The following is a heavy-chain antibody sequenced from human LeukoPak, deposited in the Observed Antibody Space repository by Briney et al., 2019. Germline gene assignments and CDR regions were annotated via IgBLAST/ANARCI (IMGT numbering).Heavy chain of an antibody. CDR1: GYRFTTHW. J-gene: IGHJ4*02. CDR2: IYPDDSDT. CDR3: ASATGSYSYFDY. V-gene: IGHV5-51*01. Sequence: GEPLKISCKASGYRFTTHWIGWVRQMPGKGLEWMGIIYPDDSDTKYSPSFQGQVTISADKSISTAFLQWSSLKASDTAMYYCASATGSYSYFDYWGQGTLATVSS. D-gene: IGHD1-26*01.